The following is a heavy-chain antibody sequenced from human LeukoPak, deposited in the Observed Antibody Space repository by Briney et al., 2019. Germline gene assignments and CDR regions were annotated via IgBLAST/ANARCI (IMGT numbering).Heavy chain of an antibody. CDR1: GGSISSYY. J-gene: IGHJ4*02. D-gene: IGHD3-22*01. V-gene: IGHV4-59*01. Sequence: SETLSLTCTVSGGSISSYYWSWIRRPPGKGLEWIGYIYYSGSTNYNPSLKSRVTISVDTSKNQFSLKLSSVTAADTAVYYCASLNYYDSSGYYFDYWGQGTLVTVSS. CDR2: IYYSGST. CDR3: ASLNYYDSSGYYFDY.